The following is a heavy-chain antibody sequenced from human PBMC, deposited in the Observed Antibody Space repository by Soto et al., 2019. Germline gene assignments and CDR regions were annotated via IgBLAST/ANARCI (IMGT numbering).Heavy chain of an antibody. CDR2: MSPIFGTA. CDR1: GGTFSSYA. Sequence: GASVKVCCKASGGTFSSYAISWVRQAPGQGLEWMGGMSPIFGTANYAQKFQGRVTITADESTSTAYMELISLRSEDTAVYYCARARAAAGPRWFDPWGQGTLVTVSS. J-gene: IGHJ5*02. V-gene: IGHV1-69*13. D-gene: IGHD6-13*01. CDR3: ARARAAAGPRWFDP.